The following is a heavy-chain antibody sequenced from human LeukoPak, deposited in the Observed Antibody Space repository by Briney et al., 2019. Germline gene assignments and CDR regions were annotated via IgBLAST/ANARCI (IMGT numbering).Heavy chain of an antibody. D-gene: IGHD6-19*01. Sequence: SETLSLTCTVSGGFINSYFWSWIRQPAGKGLEWIGRIYTSGSTNYNPSLMSRVTMSVDTSKNQFSMKLSSVTAADTAVYYCARGAHSSGWFIDYWGQGTLVTVSS. V-gene: IGHV4-4*07. CDR2: IYTSGST. CDR1: GGFINSYF. J-gene: IGHJ4*02. CDR3: ARGAHSSGWFIDY.